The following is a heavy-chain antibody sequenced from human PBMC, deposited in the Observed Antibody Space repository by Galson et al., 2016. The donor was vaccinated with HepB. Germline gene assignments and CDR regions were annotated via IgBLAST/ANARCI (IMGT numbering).Heavy chain of an antibody. CDR1: GGTFNTYA. CDR2: IIPISATT. J-gene: IGHJ4*02. Sequence: SVKVSCKASGGTFNTYAMNWVRQAPGQGLEWLGNIIPISATTNYAQRFQDRVTINTDDYTSTAYLELSSLRSEDTAVYYCAYDRFGSGSYFDYWGQGSLVTVSS. V-gene: IGHV1-69*05. CDR3: AYDRFGSGSYFDY. D-gene: IGHD3-10*01.